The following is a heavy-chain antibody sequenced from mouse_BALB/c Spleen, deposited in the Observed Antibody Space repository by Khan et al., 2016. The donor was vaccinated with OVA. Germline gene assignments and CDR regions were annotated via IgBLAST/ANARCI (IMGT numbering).Heavy chain of an antibody. CDR2: INPTSGYT. CDR3: ARDRSDY. V-gene: IGHV1-7*01. CDR1: GYTFTSYW. J-gene: IGHJ2*01. Sequence: VQLQESGAELAKPGASVKMSCTASGYTFTSYWMHWIKPRPGQGLEWIGYINPTSGYTDYNQKFKDKATLTADKSSSTAYMQLSSLTSDDSAVYYCARDRSDYWGQGTALTVSS.